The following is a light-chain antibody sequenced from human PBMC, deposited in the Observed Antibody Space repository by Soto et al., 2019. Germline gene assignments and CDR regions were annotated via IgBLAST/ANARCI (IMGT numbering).Light chain of an antibody. CDR3: QQHSHWPPWT. CDR1: ENVRTF. J-gene: IGKJ1*01. V-gene: IGKV3-11*01. Sequence: EVVLTQSPATLSLSPGERATLSCRASENVRTFVDWYQQKPGQAPRLLIYGASNRATGIPARFSGSGSGTDFTLTISNLEPEDFAVYYCQQHSHWPPWTFGQGTRGEIQ. CDR2: GAS.